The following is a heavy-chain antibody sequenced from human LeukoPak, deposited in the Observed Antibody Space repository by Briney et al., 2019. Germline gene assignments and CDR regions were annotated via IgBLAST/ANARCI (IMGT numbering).Heavy chain of an antibody. CDR3: ARHSTGYSSGWPNDYYYYYGMDV. D-gene: IGHD6-19*01. J-gene: IGHJ6*02. Sequence: GESLKISCKGSGYSFTSYWIGWVRQMPGKGLEWMGIIYPGDSDTRYSPSFQGQVTISADKSISTAYLQWSSLKASDTAMYYCARHSTGYSSGWPNDYYYYYGMDVWGQGTTVTVSS. CDR1: GYSFTSYW. CDR2: IYPGDSDT. V-gene: IGHV5-51*01.